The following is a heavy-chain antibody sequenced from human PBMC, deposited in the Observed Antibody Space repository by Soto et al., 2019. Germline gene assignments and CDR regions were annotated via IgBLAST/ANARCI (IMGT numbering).Heavy chain of an antibody. CDR1: GGTFSRYA. V-gene: IGHV1-69*12. CDR3: AQTLGLAVAGPGRFDL. J-gene: IGHJ2*01. CDR2: IIPLFGTA. Sequence: QVQLVQSGAEVKKPGSSVKGSCKASGGTFSRYAISWVRLAPGQGLEWMGGIIPLFGTANYAQKFQGRVTITADESTNTAYMELRRLRSEDTAVYYCAQTLGLAVAGPGRFDLWGRGTLVTVSS. D-gene: IGHD6-19*01.